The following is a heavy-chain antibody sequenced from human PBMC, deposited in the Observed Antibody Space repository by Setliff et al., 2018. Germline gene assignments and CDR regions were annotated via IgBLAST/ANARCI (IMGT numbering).Heavy chain of an antibody. D-gene: IGHD3-10*01. V-gene: IGHV3-53*01. CDR2: TYASGAA. CDR1: GFVVSNNE. Sequence: GGSLRLSCAASGFVVSNNELSWVRQTPEKGLEWVSVTYASGAANYADSVKGRFTISRDNSKNTLYLQMNSLRAEDTAVYYCRLWLHETMRDYWGQGTLVTVSS. J-gene: IGHJ4*02. CDR3: RLWLHETMRDY.